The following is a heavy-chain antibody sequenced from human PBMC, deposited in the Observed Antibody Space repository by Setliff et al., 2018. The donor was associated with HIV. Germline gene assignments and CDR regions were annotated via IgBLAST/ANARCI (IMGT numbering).Heavy chain of an antibody. D-gene: IGHD5-18*01. CDR3: ARRGDSYGLDPIYYYYYYMDV. CDR1: GGTFSSYT. Sequence: ASVKVSCKASGGTFSSYTISWVRQAPGQGLEWMGWITPFNGNTNYAQKLQGRVTMTTDTSTSTAYMELRSLRSDDTAVYYCARRGDSYGLDPIYYYYYYMDVWGKGTTVTVSS. V-gene: IGHV1-18*01. CDR2: ITPFNGNT. J-gene: IGHJ6*03.